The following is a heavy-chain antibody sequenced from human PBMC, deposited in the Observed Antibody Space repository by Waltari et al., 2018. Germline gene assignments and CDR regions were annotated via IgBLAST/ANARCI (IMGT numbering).Heavy chain of an antibody. CDR3: ARDRGRGLYLDS. Sequence: QVQLQESGPKLVKPSGTLSLTCAVSGDSMRSNYWWSWVRQPPGKGLEWVGQIHRSGRTHYNPSLESRVTVSMDTSKNQFTLKVTSATAADTAVYYCARDRGRGLYLDSWGQGTLVTVSP. CDR1: GDSMRSNYW. J-gene: IGHJ5*01. CDR2: IHRSGRT. V-gene: IGHV4-4*02. D-gene: IGHD2-15*01.